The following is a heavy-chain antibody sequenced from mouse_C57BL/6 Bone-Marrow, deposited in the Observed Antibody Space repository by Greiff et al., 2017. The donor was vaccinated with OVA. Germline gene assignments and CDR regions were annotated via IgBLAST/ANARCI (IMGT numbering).Heavy chain of an antibody. CDR2: INPSSGYT. CDR3: ARNPISITTVVANWYFDV. V-gene: IGHV1-4*01. J-gene: IGHJ1*03. CDR1: GYTFTSYT. D-gene: IGHD1-1*01. Sequence: QVQLKQSGAELARPGASVKMSCKASGYTFTSYTMHWVKQRPGQGLEWIGYINPSSGYTKYNQKFKDKATLTADKSSSTAYMQLSSLTSEDSAVYYCARNPISITTVVANWYFDVWGTGTTVTVSS.